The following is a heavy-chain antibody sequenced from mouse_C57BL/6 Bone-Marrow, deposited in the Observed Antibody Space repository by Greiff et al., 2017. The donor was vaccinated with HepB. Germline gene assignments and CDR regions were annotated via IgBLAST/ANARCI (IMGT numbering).Heavy chain of an antibody. Sequence: VQLQQSGPELVKPGASVKISCKASGYSFTDYNMNWVKQSNGKSLEWIGVINPNYGTTSYNQKFKGKATLTVDQSSSTADMQLNSLTSEDSAVYYCAREYYYGSSKDFDYWGQGTTLTVSS. J-gene: IGHJ2*01. CDR3: AREYYYGSSKDFDY. D-gene: IGHD1-1*01. CDR2: INPNYGTT. V-gene: IGHV1-39*01. CDR1: GYSFTDYN.